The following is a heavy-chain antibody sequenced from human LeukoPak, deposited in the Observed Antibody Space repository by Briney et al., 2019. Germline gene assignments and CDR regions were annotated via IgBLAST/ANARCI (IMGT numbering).Heavy chain of an antibody. CDR1: GGSISSGSYY. J-gene: IGHJ6*03. CDR2: IYTSGST. V-gene: IGHV4-61*02. Sequence: SETLSLTCTVSGGSISSGSYYWSWIRQPAGKGLEWIGRIYTSGSTNYNPSLKSRVTISVDTSKNQFSLKLSSVTAADTAVYYCARVHGVRYCSSTSCYGGYMDVWGKGTTVTVSS. D-gene: IGHD2-2*01. CDR3: ARVHGVRYCSSTSCYGGYMDV.